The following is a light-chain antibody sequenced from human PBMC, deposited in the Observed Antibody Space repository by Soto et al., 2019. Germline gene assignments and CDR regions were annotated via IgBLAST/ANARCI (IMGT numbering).Light chain of an antibody. CDR3: QQYGSSGT. CDR2: GAS. CDR1: QSVTSNY. Sequence: EIVLTQSPGTLSLSPGERATLSCRASQSVTSNYLAWYQQKPGQAPRFLMYGASSRATGIPDRFSGSGSGTDFTLTISRLEPEDFAVYYCQQYGSSGTFGQGTKVDI. V-gene: IGKV3-20*01. J-gene: IGKJ1*01.